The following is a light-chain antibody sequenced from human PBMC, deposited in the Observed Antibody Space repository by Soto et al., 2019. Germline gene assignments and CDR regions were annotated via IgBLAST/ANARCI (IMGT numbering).Light chain of an antibody. CDR1: QSINSW. CDR3: QQYNSYPIT. J-gene: IGKJ5*01. V-gene: IGKV1-5*03. CDR2: KAS. Sequence: DIQMTQSPSTLSASVGDRVTITCRASQSINSWLAWYQQKPGKAPKLLIYKASSLESGVPSRFSGSGSGTDFTLTISSLQPDDFATYYCQQYNSYPITFGQGTRLEIK.